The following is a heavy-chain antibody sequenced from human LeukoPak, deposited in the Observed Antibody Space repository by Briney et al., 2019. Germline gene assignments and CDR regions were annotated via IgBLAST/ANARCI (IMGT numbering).Heavy chain of an antibody. CDR1: GYTLTELS. V-gene: IGHV1-24*01. D-gene: IGHD2-15*01. J-gene: IGHJ6*03. CDR2: FDPEDGET. Sequence: GASVKVSCKVSGYTLTELSMHWVRQAPGKGLEWMGGFDPEDGETIYAQKFQGRVTMTEDTSTDTAYMELSSLRSEDTAVYYCATDGTRYCSGGSCYEAGYYYYCMDVWGKGTTVTVSS. CDR3: ATDGTRYCSGGSCYEAGYYYYCMDV.